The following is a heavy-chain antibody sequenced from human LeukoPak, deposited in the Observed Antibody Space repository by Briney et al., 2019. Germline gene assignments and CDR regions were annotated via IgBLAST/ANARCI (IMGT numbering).Heavy chain of an antibody. CDR2: IIPIFGTA. D-gene: IGHD3-22*01. V-gene: IGHV1-69*01. J-gene: IGHJ3*02. CDR1: GGTFSSYA. CDR3: ARGGWYYDSSGYSNDAFDI. Sequence: SVKVSCKASGGTFSSYAISWVRQAPGQGLEWMGGIIPIFGTANYAQKFQGRVTITADESTSTAYMELSSLRSEDTAVYYCARGGWYYDSSGYSNDAFDIWGQGTMVTVSS.